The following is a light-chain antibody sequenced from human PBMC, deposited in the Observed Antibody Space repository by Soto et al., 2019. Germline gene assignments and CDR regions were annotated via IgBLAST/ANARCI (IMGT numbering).Light chain of an antibody. J-gene: IGLJ1*01. V-gene: IGLV2-14*01. Sequence: QSVLTQPATVSGSPGQSITISSTGTSSDVGGYNYVSWYQQHPGKAPKLMIYDVSNRPSGVSNRFSGSKSGNTASLTISGLQAEDEADYYCSSYTSSSTLCVFGTGTKVTVL. CDR3: SSYTSSSTLCV. CDR1: SSDVGGYNY. CDR2: DVS.